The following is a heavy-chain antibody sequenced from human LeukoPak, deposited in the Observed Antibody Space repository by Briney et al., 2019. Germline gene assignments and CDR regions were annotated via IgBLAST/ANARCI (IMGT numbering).Heavy chain of an antibody. CDR3: ARECGGDCYNWFDP. D-gene: IGHD2-21*02. V-gene: IGHV3-21*01. CDR2: ISSSSNDI. Sequence: GGSLRLSCAASGFTFSSYSMNWVRQAPGKGLEWVSIISSSSNDIHYADSVKGRFTISRDNTKNSVYLQMNSLRDEDTAVYYCARECGGDCYNWFDPWGQGTLVTVSS. CDR1: GFTFSSYS. J-gene: IGHJ5*02.